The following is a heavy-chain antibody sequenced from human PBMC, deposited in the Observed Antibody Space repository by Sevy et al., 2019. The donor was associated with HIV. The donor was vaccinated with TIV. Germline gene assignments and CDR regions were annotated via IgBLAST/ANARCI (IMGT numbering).Heavy chain of an antibody. CDR2: LSGSGGTT. Sequence: GGSLRLSCAASRFTFTKAWMSWVRQAPGKGLEWVSGLSGSGGTTYYADSVKGRFSISRDNSKNKLYLQMSSLRIEDTAVYYCATGTTDSSISWVFDVWGQGTMVTVSS. D-gene: IGHD6-13*01. CDR3: ATGTTDSSISWVFDV. J-gene: IGHJ3*01. CDR1: RFTFTKAW. V-gene: IGHV3-23*01.